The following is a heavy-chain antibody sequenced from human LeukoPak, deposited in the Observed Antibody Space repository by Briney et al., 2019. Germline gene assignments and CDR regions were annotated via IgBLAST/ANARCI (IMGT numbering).Heavy chain of an antibody. CDR1: GYIFSNYA. Sequence: VSVKVSCKASGYIFSNYAMNWVRQAPGQGLEWMGWINTNTGNPTYAQGFTGRFVFSLDTSVSTAYLQISSLKAADTAVYYCTGDSGCSGGTCYFSSEYWGQGTLVTVSS. CDR3: TGDSGCSGGTCYFSSEY. D-gene: IGHD2-15*01. J-gene: IGHJ4*02. CDR2: INTNTGNP. V-gene: IGHV7-4-1*02.